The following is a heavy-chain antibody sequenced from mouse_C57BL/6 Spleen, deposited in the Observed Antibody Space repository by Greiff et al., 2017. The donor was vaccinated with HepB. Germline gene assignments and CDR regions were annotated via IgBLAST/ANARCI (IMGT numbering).Heavy chain of an antibody. J-gene: IGHJ1*03. D-gene: IGHD2-5*01. CDR3: ARGGYSNYDWYFDV. Sequence: EVKLEESGPGLVKPSQSLSLTCSVTGYSITSGYYWNWIRQFPGNKLEWMGYISYDGSNNYNPSLKNRISITRDTSKNQFFLKLNAVTTEDTATYYCARGGYSNYDWYFDVWGTGTTVTVSS. V-gene: IGHV3-6*01. CDR1: GYSITSGYY. CDR2: ISYDGSN.